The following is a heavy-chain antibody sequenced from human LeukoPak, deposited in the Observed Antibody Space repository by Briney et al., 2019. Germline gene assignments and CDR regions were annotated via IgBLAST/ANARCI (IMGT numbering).Heavy chain of an antibody. Sequence: GGSLRLSCAASGFTFSSYGMHWVRQAPGKGLEWVAFIRYDGSNKYYADSGKGRFTISRDNSKNTLYLQMNSLRAEDTAVYYCAKAPEEDYYYYYMDVWGKGTTVTISS. CDR2: IRYDGSNK. CDR1: GFTFSSYG. CDR3: AKAPEEDYYYYYMDV. J-gene: IGHJ6*03. V-gene: IGHV3-30*02.